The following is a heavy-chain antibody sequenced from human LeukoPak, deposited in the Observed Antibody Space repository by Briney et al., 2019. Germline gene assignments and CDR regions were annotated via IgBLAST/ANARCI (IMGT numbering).Heavy chain of an antibody. V-gene: IGHV1-24*01. Sequence: GASVKVSCKVSGYTLTELSMHWVRQAPGKGLEWMGGFDPEDGETIYAQKFQGRVTMTEDTSTDTAYMELSSLRSEDTAVYYCATGSYYYGSGSPYYYGMDVRGQGTTVTVSS. J-gene: IGHJ6*02. CDR1: GYTLTELS. CDR3: ATGSYYYGSGSPYYYGMDV. D-gene: IGHD3-10*01. CDR2: FDPEDGET.